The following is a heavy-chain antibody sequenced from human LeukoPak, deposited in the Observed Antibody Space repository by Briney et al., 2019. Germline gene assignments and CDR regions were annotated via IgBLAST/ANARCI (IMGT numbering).Heavy chain of an antibody. CDR2: IYQSGST. D-gene: IGHD2-15*01. CDR3: AREGGCSAGSCSAFDL. Sequence: PSETLSLTCGVSGGSISSGNWWNWVRQSPGKGLEWIGEIYQSGSTKHNPSLKSRVTMSMDKSKNEFSLRLTSVTAADTAVYFCAREGGCSAGSCSAFDLWGQGTLVTVSS. J-gene: IGHJ4*02. CDR1: GGSISSGNW. V-gene: IGHV4-4*02.